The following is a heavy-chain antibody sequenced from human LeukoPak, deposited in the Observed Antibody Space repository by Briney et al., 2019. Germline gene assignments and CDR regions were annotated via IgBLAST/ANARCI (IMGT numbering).Heavy chain of an antibody. J-gene: IGHJ4*02. D-gene: IGHD4-17*01. CDR3: ARPREYGEFYYFDY. V-gene: IGHV4-39*01. CDR2: IYYSGNT. CDR1: GDALISSSYY. Sequence: SETLSLTCTVSGDALISSSYYGGWIRQPPGKGLEWIGSIYYSGNTYYNPSLKSRVTISMDTSKNQFSLKLSSVTAADTAMYYCARPREYGEFYYFDYWGQGTQVTVSS.